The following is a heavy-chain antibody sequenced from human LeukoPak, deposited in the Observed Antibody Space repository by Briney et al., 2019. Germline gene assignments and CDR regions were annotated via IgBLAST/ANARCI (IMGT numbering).Heavy chain of an antibody. J-gene: IGHJ4*02. D-gene: IGHD3-3*01. CDR2: INPNSDGT. CDR3: ARDQSTIFGVASWYFDY. V-gene: IGHV1-2*02. CDR1: GYTFTDYY. Sequence: ASVKVSCKASGYTFTDYYLHWVRQAPGQGLEWMGWINPNSDGTNYAQKFKGRVTMTRDTSISTAYMELSRLRSDDTAVYYCARDQSTIFGVASWYFDYWGQGTLVTVSS.